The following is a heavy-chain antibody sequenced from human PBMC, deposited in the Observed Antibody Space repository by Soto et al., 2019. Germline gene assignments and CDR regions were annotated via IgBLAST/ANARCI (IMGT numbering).Heavy chain of an antibody. CDR3: ARGGKEYQLLFEHYCDY. J-gene: IGHJ4*02. D-gene: IGHD2-2*01. CDR1: GGSISSYY. V-gene: IGHV4-59*01. CDR2: IYYSGST. Sequence: SETLSLTCTVSGGSISSYYWSWIRQPPGKGLEWIGYIYYSGSTNYNPSLKSRVTISVDTSKNQFSLKLSSVTAADTAVYYCARGGKEYQLLFEHYCDYWGQGTLVTVSS.